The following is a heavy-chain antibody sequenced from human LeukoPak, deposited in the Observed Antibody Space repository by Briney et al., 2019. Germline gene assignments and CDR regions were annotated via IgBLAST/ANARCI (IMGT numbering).Heavy chain of an antibody. CDR3: AKGPNYFDS. V-gene: IGHV3-74*01. CDR2: MNSDGSAT. Sequence: GGSLRLSCAASGFSFSNYWMHWVRQAPGKGLVWVTRMNSDGSATYYADSVQGRFTISRDNAKNTFYLQMNSLRAEDTATYFCAKGPNYFDSWGQGTLVIVSS. CDR1: GFSFSNYW. J-gene: IGHJ4*02.